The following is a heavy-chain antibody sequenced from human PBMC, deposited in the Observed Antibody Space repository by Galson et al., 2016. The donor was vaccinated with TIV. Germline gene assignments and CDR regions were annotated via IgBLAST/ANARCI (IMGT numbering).Heavy chain of an antibody. J-gene: IGHJ4*02. CDR1: GGSVSGYY. CDR2: IYHDGTT. D-gene: IGHD3-16*01. CDR3: ARHGPWSFYFDS. Sequence: ETLSLTCGVYGGSVSGYYWGWVRQPPGKGLEWIGTIYHDGTTYYSPSLKSRVTMSVDASKSQISLRLSSVTAADTSVYFCARHGPWSFYFDSWGQGALVTVSS. V-gene: IGHV4-34*01.